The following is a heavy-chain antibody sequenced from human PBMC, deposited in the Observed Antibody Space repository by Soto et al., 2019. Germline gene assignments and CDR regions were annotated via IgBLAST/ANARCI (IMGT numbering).Heavy chain of an antibody. CDR3: ARDPDYYDSSGYYDY. Sequence: SVKVSCKASGGTFSSYAISWVRQAPGQGLEWMGGIIPIFGTANYAQKFQGRVTITADESTSTAYMELSSLRSEDTAVYYCARDPDYYDSSGYYDYWGQGTLVTVSS. CDR2: IIPIFGTA. V-gene: IGHV1-69*13. CDR1: GGTFSSYA. D-gene: IGHD3-22*01. J-gene: IGHJ4*02.